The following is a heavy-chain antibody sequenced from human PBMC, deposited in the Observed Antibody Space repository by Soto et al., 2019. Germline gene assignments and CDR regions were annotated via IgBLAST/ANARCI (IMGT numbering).Heavy chain of an antibody. D-gene: IGHD4-17*01. J-gene: IGHJ6*03. CDR3: ARAYYGDYRGYYYYYMDV. Sequence: SETPXLTCTVSDGSISRYYWSWIRQPPGKGLEWIGYIYYSGSTNYNPSLKSRVTISVDTSKNQFSLKLSSVTAADTAVYYCARAYYGDYRGYYYYYMDVWGKGTTVTVSS. CDR2: IYYSGST. V-gene: IGHV4-59*01. CDR1: DGSISRYY.